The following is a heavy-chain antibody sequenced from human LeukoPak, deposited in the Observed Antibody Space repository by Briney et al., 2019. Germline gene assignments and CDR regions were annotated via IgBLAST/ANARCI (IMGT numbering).Heavy chain of an antibody. V-gene: IGHV3-15*01. CDR1: GFTFSNAW. D-gene: IGHD3-3*01. CDR2: IKSKTDGGTT. Sequence: GGSLRLSCAASGFTFSNAWMSWVRQAPGKGLEWVGRIKSKTDGGTTDYAAPVKGRFTISRDDAKNTLYLQMNSLKTEDTAVYYCTAPNYDFWSGYHDPYFDYWGQGTLVTVSS. CDR3: TAPNYDFWSGYHDPYFDY. J-gene: IGHJ4*02.